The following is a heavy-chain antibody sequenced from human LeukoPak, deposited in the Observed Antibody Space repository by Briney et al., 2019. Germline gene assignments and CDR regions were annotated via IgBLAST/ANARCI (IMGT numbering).Heavy chain of an antibody. V-gene: IGHV3-7*03. CDR2: LNLDGSDK. D-gene: IGHD1-1*01. CDR3: AKGKRYPDY. CDR1: GFTFSDYF. J-gene: IGHJ4*02. Sequence: GGSLRLSCAASGFTFSDYFMSWVRQAPGKGLGWVASLNLDGSDKYYVDSVKGRFTISRDNAKNSLYLQMDSLRVEDTAVYYCAKGKRYPDYWGQGTLVTVSS.